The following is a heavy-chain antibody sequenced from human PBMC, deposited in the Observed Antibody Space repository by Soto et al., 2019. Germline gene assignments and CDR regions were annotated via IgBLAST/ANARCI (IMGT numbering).Heavy chain of an antibody. CDR1: GGTFSSYT. CDR3: ARERNYYDSSGYRDY. V-gene: IGHV1-69*08. Sequence: QVQLVQSGAEVKKPGSSVKVSCKASGGTFSSYTISWVRQAPGQGLEWMGRIIPILGIANYAQKFQGRVTITADKSTSTAYMELSSLRSEDTAVYYCARERNYYDSSGYRDYWGQGTLVTVSS. J-gene: IGHJ4*02. CDR2: IIPILGIA. D-gene: IGHD3-22*01.